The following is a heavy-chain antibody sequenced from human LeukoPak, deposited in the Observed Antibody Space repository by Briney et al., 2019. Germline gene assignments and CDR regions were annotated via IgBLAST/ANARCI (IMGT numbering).Heavy chain of an antibody. V-gene: IGHV1-2*06. D-gene: IGHD5-24*01. CDR1: GYTFTGYY. J-gene: IGHJ4*02. CDR3: ARDRGDGYLIDY. CDR2: INPNSGGT. Sequence: ASVKVSCKASGYTFTGYYMHWVRQAPGQGLEGMGRINPNSGGTNYAQKFQGRVTMTRDTSISTAYMELSRLRSDDTAVYYCARDRGDGYLIDYWGQGTLVTVSS.